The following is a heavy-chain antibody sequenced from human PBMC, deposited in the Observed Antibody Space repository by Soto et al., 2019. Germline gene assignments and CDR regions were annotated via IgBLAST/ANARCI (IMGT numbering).Heavy chain of an antibody. V-gene: IGHV3-43*02. CDR3: TRDRGYPDSFDL. CDR1: GFTFRSHG. CDR2: ISWDGGST. Sequence: GGSLRLSCAASGFTFRSHGMSWIRQAPGKGLEWVSLISWDGGSTYYADSVKGRFTISRDNSKNSLYLQMNSLRVEDTAVYYCTRDRGYPDSFDLWGQGTMVTVSS. D-gene: IGHD6-13*01. J-gene: IGHJ3*01.